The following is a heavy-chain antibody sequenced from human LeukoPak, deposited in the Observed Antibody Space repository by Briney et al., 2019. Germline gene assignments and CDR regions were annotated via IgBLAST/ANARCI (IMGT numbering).Heavy chain of an antibody. CDR3: AREEAYDFWSGYKIGFLVY. CDR1: GYTFTGYY. J-gene: IGHJ4*02. V-gene: IGHV1-2*02. CDR2: INPNSGGT. Sequence: ASVKVSCKASGYTFTGYYMHWVRQAPGQGLEWMGWINPNSGGTNYAQKFQGRVTMTRDTSISTAYMELSRLRSDDTAVYYCAREEAYDFWSGYKIGFLVYWGQGTLVTVSS. D-gene: IGHD3-3*01.